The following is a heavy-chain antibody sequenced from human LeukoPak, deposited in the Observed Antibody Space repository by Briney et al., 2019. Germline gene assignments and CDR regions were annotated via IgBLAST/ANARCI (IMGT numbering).Heavy chain of an antibody. Sequence: PGGSLRLSCAASGFTFSSYDMHWVRQAAGKGLEWVSAMRTAGDTYYPGSVKGRFTISRENAKNYLYLQMNSLRAGDTAVYYCARVGGSGSHPQALYGMDVWGQGTPVTVSS. CDR3: ARVGGSGSHPQALYGMDV. J-gene: IGHJ6*02. CDR2: MRTAGDT. D-gene: IGHD3-10*01. V-gene: IGHV3-13*01. CDR1: GFTFSSYD.